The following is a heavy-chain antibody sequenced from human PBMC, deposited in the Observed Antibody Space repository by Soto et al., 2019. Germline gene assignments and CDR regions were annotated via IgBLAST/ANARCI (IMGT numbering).Heavy chain of an antibody. J-gene: IGHJ4*02. D-gene: IGHD6-13*01. Sequence: PGGSLRLSCAASGFTFSSYNINWVRQAPGKGLEWVSSISSSSNYIHYADSVKGRFTISRDNAKKSLYLQMNSLRAEDTALYYCASGKTAAAGPGPFDYWGQGTLVTVSS. V-gene: IGHV3-21*01. CDR2: ISSSSNYI. CDR1: GFTFSSYN. CDR3: ASGKTAAAGPGPFDY.